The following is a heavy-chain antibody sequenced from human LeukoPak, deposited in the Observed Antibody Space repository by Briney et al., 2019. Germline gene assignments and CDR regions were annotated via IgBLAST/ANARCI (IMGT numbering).Heavy chain of an antibody. V-gene: IGHV3-74*01. J-gene: IGHJ4*02. D-gene: IGHD1-26*01. CDR3: TRDTFGGRDY. CDR2: SNEDGSIT. CDR1: GFTFSSYW. Sequence: GGSLRLSCAASGFTFSSYWMHWVRHAPGKGLVWVSRSNEDGSITSYADSVKGRFTISRDNAKNTLFLRMSSLSTDVTDVYYGTRDTFGGRDYWGQGTLVTVSS.